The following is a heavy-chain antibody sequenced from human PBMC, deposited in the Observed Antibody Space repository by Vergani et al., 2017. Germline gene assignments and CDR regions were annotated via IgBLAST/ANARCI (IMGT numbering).Heavy chain of an antibody. Sequence: QVKLQESGPGLLKPSQTLSLTCTVSGESIRSGSHYWSWIRQPAGKGPEWIGHIHTGGSTDLNPSFKSRVSISVDESRNQFSLKLSSVTAADTAVYYCARGGQWLVPFDYWGQGTLVTVSS. CDR3: ARGGQWLVPFDY. J-gene: IGHJ4*02. V-gene: IGHV4-61*02. D-gene: IGHD6-19*01. CDR2: IHTGGST. CDR1: GESIRSGSHY.